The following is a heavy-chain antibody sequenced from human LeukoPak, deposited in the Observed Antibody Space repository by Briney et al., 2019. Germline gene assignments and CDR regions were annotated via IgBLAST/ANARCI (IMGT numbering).Heavy chain of an antibody. D-gene: IGHD3-10*01. V-gene: IGHV4-39*01. Sequence: SSETLSLTCTVSGGSISSSILYWGWIRQPPGKGLEWIGSIYYSGSTYYNSSLKSRVTISVDTSKNQFSLKLSSVTAADTAVYYCARLSYYYGSGSYSLIDYWGQGTLVTVSS. CDR1: GGSISSSILY. CDR3: ARLSYYYGSGSYSLIDY. J-gene: IGHJ4*02. CDR2: IYYSGST.